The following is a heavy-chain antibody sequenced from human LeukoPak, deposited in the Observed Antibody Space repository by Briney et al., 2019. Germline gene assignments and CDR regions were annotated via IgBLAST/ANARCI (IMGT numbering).Heavy chain of an antibody. Sequence: SETLSLTCTISGGSISSYFWSWIRQPPGKGLEWIGYIYYTGSTNYNPSLKSRVIISLDTSKNQFSLKLSSVTAADTAVYYCARTLSRWDPFDYWGQGTLVTVSS. CDR2: IYYTGST. V-gene: IGHV4-59*01. J-gene: IGHJ4*02. D-gene: IGHD1-26*01. CDR1: GGSISSYF. CDR3: ARTLSRWDPFDY.